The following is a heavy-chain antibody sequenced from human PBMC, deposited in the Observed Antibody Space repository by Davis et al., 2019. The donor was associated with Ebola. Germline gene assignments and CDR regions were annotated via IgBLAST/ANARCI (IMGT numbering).Heavy chain of an antibody. J-gene: IGHJ6*02. D-gene: IGHD3-3*01. CDR3: ARCLAYYDFWSAYPYYYYGMDV. CDR1: GYTFTGYY. V-gene: IGHV1-2*04. Sequence: ASVKVSCKASGYTFTGYYMHWVRQAPGQGLEWMGWINPNSGGTNYAQKFQGWVTMTRDTSISTAYMELSRLRSDDTAVYYCARCLAYYDFWSAYPYYYYGMDVWGQGTTVTVSS. CDR2: INPNSGGT.